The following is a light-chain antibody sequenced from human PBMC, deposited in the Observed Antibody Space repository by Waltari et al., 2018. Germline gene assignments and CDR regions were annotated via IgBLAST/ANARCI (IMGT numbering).Light chain of an antibody. CDR2: DNN. J-gene: IGLJ2*01. CDR3: GTWDSSLSVV. V-gene: IGLV1-51*01. Sequence: QSVLTQPPSVSAAAGQKVTISCPGSGSNIGNHFVSWYQQVPGTAPKLLIFDNNKRPSGIPDRFSGSKSGSSATLGIAGLQTGDEAEYYCGTWDSSLSVVFGGGTKLTVL. CDR1: GSNIGNHF.